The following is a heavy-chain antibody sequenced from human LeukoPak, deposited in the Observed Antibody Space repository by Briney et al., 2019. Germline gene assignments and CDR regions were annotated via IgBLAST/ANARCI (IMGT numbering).Heavy chain of an antibody. CDR3: ASLGGYCDGTSCLDWFFDL. Sequence: PGGSLRLSCAASGFTFSSYEMNWVRQAPGKGLEWVSYISGSGSSIYYADSVKGRFTISRDNAKNSLYLQVNSLRAEDTAVYYCASLGGYCDGTSCLDWFFDLWGRGTLVTVSS. V-gene: IGHV3-48*03. CDR1: GFTFSSYE. J-gene: IGHJ2*01. D-gene: IGHD2-2*01. CDR2: ISGSGSSI.